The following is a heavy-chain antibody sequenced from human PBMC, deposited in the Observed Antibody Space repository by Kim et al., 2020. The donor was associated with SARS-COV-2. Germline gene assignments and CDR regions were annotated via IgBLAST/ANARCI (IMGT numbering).Heavy chain of an antibody. Sequence: ADYGKGRFTISRDNSKNTLYLQMNSLRAEDTAVYYCARDQSAGYSSSWNDYWGQGTLVTVSS. CDR3: ARDQSAGYSSSWNDY. J-gene: IGHJ4*02. D-gene: IGHD6-13*01. V-gene: IGHV3-30*07.